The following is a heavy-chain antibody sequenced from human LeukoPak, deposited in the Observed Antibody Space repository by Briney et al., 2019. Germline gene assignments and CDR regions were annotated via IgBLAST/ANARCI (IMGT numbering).Heavy chain of an antibody. Sequence: AESLQRPCQGSGYSFTSYWIAWVRQMPGQGLEWIGVIYAADSAIRYRRSADSHVTISVDKSIRTAYLQWSSLKASDTATYYCARPGEPDLGGYIPHWG. CDR3: ARPGEPDLGGYIPH. CDR1: GYSFTSYW. CDR2: IYAADSAI. D-gene: IGHD1-1*01. J-gene: IGHJ1*01. V-gene: IGHV5-51*01.